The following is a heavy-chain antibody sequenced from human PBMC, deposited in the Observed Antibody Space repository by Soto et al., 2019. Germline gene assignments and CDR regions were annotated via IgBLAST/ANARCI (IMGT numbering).Heavy chain of an antibody. J-gene: IGHJ4*02. CDR1: VGTFSNYV. V-gene: IGHV1-69*01. Sequence: QVQLVQSGAEVKKPGSSVKVSCKASVGTFSNYVITWVRQAPGQGLECMGVIIPISGTANYAQKFQGRVTITAYEVTSTVYMELSSLREEDSVVYYCALGWNEYPHWGQGTLVTVSS. CDR3: ALGWNEYPH. D-gene: IGHD2-2*01. CDR2: IIPISGTA.